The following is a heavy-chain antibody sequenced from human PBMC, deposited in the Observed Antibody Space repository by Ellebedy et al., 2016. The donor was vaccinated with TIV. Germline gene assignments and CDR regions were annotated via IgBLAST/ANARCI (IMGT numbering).Heavy chain of an antibody. V-gene: IGHV4-59*11. D-gene: IGHD3-10*01. J-gene: IGHJ4*02. CDR2: ISYNGYT. CDR3: ARVDGFFDH. Sequence: MPSETLSLTCTVSVGSTSTHYWSWIRQPPGKGLEWIGYISYNGYTIYNPSLKSRVTLSLDTPKNQLSLRLASLTAADTAVYYCARVDGFFDHWGQGTLVTVSS. CDR1: VGSTSTHY.